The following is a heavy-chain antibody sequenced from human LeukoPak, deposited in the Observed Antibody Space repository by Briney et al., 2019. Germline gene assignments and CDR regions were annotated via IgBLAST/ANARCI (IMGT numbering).Heavy chain of an antibody. D-gene: IGHD2-2*01. V-gene: IGHV1-18*04. J-gene: IGHJ4*02. CDR2: ISAYNGNT. Sequence: GASVKVSCKASGYTFTSYGISWVRQAPGQGLEWMGWISAYNGNTNYAQKLQGRVTMTTDTSTSTAHMELRSLRSDDTAVYYCARAGGVVVPAAIFDYWGQGTLVTVSS. CDR1: GYTFTSYG. CDR3: ARAGGVVVPAAIFDY.